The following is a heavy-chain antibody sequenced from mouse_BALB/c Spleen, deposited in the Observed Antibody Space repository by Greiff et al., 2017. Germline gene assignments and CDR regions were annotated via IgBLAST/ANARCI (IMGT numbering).Heavy chain of an antibody. CDR3: AREGGSSGPFAY. CDR2: IYPGDGDT. CDR1: GYAFSSYW. J-gene: IGHJ3*01. V-gene: IGHV1-80*01. D-gene: IGHD3-1*01. Sequence: VQLQESGAELVRPGSSVKISCKASGYAFSSYWMNWVKQRPGQGLEWIGQIYPGDGDTNYNGKFKGKATLTADKSSSTAYMQLSSLTSEDSAVYFCAREGGSSGPFAYWGQGTLVTVSA.